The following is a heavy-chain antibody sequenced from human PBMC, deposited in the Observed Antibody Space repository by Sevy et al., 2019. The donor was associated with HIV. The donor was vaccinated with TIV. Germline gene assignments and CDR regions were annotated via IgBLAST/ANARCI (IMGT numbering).Heavy chain of an antibody. CDR2: ISGTGDVT. V-gene: IGHV3-23*01. J-gene: IGHJ5*02. Sequence: GGSLRLSCAASGFTFGSYAMHWVRQAPGKGLEWVSAISGTGDVTYYADSVKGRFTISRDNSKNTLYLQMNSLGVGDTAIYYCARNRLPWFGDFLNWFDPWGQGTLVTVSS. D-gene: IGHD3-10*01. CDR3: ARNRLPWFGDFLNWFDP. CDR1: GFTFGSYA.